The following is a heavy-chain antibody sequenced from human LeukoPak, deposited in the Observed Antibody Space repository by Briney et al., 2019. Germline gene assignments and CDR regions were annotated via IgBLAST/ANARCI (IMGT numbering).Heavy chain of an antibody. CDR2: IYYSGST. CDR1: GGSISSSSYY. D-gene: IGHD1-26*01. CDR3: ARHSTGGSYYNPFDY. V-gene: IGHV4-39*01. Sequence: PSETLSLTCTVSGGSISSSSYYWGWLRQPPGKGLEGVGSIYYSGSTYYNPSLKSRVTISAVTSKNQFSLKLSSVTAADTAMYYCARHSTGGSYYNPFDYWRQGTLVTVSS. J-gene: IGHJ4*02.